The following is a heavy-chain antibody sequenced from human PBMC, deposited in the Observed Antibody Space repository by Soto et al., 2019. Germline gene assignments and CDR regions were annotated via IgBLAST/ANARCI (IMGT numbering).Heavy chain of an antibody. CDR2: ISGSGSTT. CDR3: ARTPPSITIFGVVIRAFDY. J-gene: IGHJ4*02. Sequence: GSLRLSGASSGFTFMNYEMSWVRQDPGKALEWVSSISGSGSTTYYADSVKGRFTISRDNAKNTLYLQMNSLRAEDTAVYYCARTPPSITIFGVVIRAFDYWGQGTLVAVS. D-gene: IGHD3-3*01. V-gene: IGHV3-23*01. CDR1: GFTFMNYE.